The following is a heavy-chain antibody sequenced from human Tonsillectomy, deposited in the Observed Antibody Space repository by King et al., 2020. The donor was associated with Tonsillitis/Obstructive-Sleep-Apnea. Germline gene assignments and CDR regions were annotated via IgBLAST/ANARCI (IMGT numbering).Heavy chain of an antibody. CDR1: GFTFSDYY. Sequence: VQLVESGGGLVKPGGSLRLSCAASGFTFSDYYMSWIRQAPGKGLEWVSYISSSGSIIYYADSVKGRFTISRDNAKNSLHLQMNSLRAEDTAVYYCARVARITMVRGWDYYYMDVWGKGTTVTVSS. D-gene: IGHD3-10*01. CDR3: ARVARITMVRGWDYYYMDV. V-gene: IGHV3-11*01. CDR2: ISSSGSII. J-gene: IGHJ6*03.